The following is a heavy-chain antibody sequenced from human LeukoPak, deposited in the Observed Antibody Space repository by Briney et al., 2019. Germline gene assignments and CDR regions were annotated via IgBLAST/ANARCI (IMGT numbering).Heavy chain of an antibody. CDR3: ARGYCSGGSCYQFFDY. D-gene: IGHD2-15*01. CDR1: GFTFSSYA. CDR2: IGSSGGST. V-gene: IGHV3-23*01. Sequence: GGSLRLSCAASGFTFSSYAMSWVRQAPGKGLEWVSSIGSSGGSTYYADSVKGRFTISRDNSKNTPYLQMNSLTAEDTAVYYCARGYCSGGSCYQFFDYWGQGTLVTVSS. J-gene: IGHJ4*02.